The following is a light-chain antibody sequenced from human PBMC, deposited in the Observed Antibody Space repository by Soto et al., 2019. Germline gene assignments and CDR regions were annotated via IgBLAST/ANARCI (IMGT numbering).Light chain of an antibody. Sequence: EIVMTQSPATLSVSPGERATLSCRASQSVSSNLAWYQQKPGQAPRLLIYGASTSATGIPARFSGSGSGTEFTLTICSLQSEDFAVYYCQQYNNWQWTFGQGTKVDIK. J-gene: IGKJ1*01. CDR2: GAS. V-gene: IGKV3-15*01. CDR3: QQYNNWQWT. CDR1: QSVSSN.